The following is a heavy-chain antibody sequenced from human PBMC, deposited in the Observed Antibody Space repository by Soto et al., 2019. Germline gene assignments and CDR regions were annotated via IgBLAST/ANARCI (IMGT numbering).Heavy chain of an antibody. V-gene: IGHV3-23*01. Sequence: GGSLRLSCAASGFTFSSYAMSWVRQAPGKGLEWVSAISGSGGSIFYADSVKGRFTISRGNSKNTLYVQMSSLRADDTAVYYCARAITSSWYIFDYWGQGTPVTVSS. CDR2: ISGSGGSI. J-gene: IGHJ4*02. D-gene: IGHD6-13*01. CDR3: ARAITSSWYIFDY. CDR1: GFTFSSYA.